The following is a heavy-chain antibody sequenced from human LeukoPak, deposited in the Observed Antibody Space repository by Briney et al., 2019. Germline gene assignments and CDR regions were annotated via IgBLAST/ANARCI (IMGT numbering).Heavy chain of an antibody. CDR2: INYSGNT. CDR3: ARDSGFSGTAAAGFIDY. CDR1: GGSLSSTSYY. V-gene: IGHV4-39*07. D-gene: IGHD6-13*01. J-gene: IGHJ4*02. Sequence: SETLSLTCTVSGGSLSSTSYYWGWIRQPPGKGLEWIGSINYSGNTYYNPSLKSRVTISVDTSKNQFSLKLSSVTAADTAVYYCARDSGFSGTAAAGFIDYWGQGTLVTVSS.